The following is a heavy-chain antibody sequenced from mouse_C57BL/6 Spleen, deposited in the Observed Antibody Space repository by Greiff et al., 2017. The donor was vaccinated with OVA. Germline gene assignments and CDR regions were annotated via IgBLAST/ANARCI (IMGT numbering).Heavy chain of an antibody. V-gene: IGHV1-50*01. CDR3: ARKELRGYCFDY. CDR2: IDPSDSYT. J-gene: IGHJ2*01. D-gene: IGHD1-1*01. Sequence: QVQLQQPGAELVKPGASVKLSCKASGYTFTSYWMQWVKQRPGQGLEWIGEIDPSDSYTNYNQKFKGKATLTVDTSSSTAYMQLSSLTSEDSAVYYCARKELRGYCFDYWGQGTTLTVS. CDR1: GYTFTSYW.